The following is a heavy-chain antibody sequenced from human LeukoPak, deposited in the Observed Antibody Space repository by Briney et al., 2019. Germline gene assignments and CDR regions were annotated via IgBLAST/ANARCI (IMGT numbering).Heavy chain of an antibody. V-gene: IGHV3-7*03. CDR1: GFTFSSYW. Sequence: GGSLRLSCAASGFTFSSYWMSWVRQAPGKGLEWVANIKQDGSDKYYVDSVKGRFTISRDNGKNSLYLEMNSLRAEDTAVYYCARDGNDYGDPLFDYWGQGTLVTVSS. J-gene: IGHJ4*02. CDR3: ARDGNDYGDPLFDY. D-gene: IGHD4-17*01. CDR2: IKQDGSDK.